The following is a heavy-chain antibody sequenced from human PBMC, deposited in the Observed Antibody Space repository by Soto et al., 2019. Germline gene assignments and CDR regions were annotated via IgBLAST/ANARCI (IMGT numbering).Heavy chain of an antibody. CDR1: GFTFSSYA. Sequence: GESLKISCAASGFTFSSYAMSWVRQAPGKGLEWVSAISGSGGSTYYADSVKGRFTISRDNSKNTLYLQMNSLRAEDTAVYYCAKDDPPHIGYCSGGSCYGWFNPPFDYWGQGTLVTVSS. J-gene: IGHJ4*02. CDR3: AKDDPPHIGYCSGGSCYGWFNPPFDY. V-gene: IGHV3-23*01. D-gene: IGHD2-15*01. CDR2: ISGSGGST.